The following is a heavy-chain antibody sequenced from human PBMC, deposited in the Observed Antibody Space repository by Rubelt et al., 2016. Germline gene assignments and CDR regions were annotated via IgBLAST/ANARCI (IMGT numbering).Heavy chain of an antibody. V-gene: IGHV3-23*01. CDR3: AKGRLGYYYRGDWFDP. CDR2: ISSSSSYT. CDR1: GFTFSSYA. D-gene: IGHD3-22*01. J-gene: IGHJ5*02. Sequence: EVQLLESGGGLVQPGGSLRLSCAASGFTFSSYAMSWVRQAPGKGLEWVAYISSSSSYTNYADSVKGRFTISRDNSKNTLYLQMNSLRAEDTAVYYCAKGRLGYYYRGDWFDPWGQGTLVTVSS.